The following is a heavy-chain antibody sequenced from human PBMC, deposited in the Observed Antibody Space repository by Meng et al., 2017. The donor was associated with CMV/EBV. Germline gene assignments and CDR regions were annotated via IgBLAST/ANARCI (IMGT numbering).Heavy chain of an antibody. J-gene: IGHJ4*02. CDR2: ISASGGTA. V-gene: IGHV3-23*01. CDR1: GFTFNSYA. D-gene: IGHD3-22*01. CDR3: ARTDYYDGTGYYS. Sequence: GESLKISCAASGFTFNSYAMSWVRQATWKGLEWVSVISASGGTAYYSDSVRGRVTVSRDNSKDTLYLHMTSLRAEDTAVYYCARTDYYDGTGYYSWGQGTLVTVSS.